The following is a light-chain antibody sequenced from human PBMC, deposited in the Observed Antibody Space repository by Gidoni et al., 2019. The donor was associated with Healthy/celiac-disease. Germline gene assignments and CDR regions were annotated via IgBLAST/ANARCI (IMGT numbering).Light chain of an antibody. V-gene: IGKV3-11*01. CDR1: QSVSSY. J-gene: IGKJ1*01. CDR2: DAT. Sequence: EIVLTQSPATLSLSPGERATPSCRASQSVSSYLAWYQQKPGHAPRLLLYDATNRATGIPARFSGSWSGTDFTLTISSLEPEDFAVYYCQQRSNWRGTFGQGTKVESK. CDR3: QQRSNWRGT.